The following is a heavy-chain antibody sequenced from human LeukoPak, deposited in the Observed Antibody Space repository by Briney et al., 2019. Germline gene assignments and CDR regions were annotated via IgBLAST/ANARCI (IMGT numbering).Heavy chain of an antibody. D-gene: IGHD3-10*01. CDR3: ANLPPPHITMVRGVMGD. CDR2: IRYDGGNK. V-gene: IGHV3-30*02. J-gene: IGHJ4*02. CDR1: GFTFSSYG. Sequence: GGSLRLSCAASGFTFSSYGMHWVRQAPGKGLEWVAFIRYDGGNKYYADSVKGRFTISRDNSKNTLYLQMNSLRAEDTAVYYCANLPPPHITMVRGVMGDWGQGTLVTVSS.